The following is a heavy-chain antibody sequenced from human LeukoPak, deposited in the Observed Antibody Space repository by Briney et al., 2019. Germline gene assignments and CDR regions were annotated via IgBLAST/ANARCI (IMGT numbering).Heavy chain of an antibody. CDR1: GFTFSSYG. V-gene: IGHV3-30*03. CDR3: ARDRRIIAARPHAFDI. D-gene: IGHD6-6*01. CDR2: ISYDGSNK. J-gene: IGHJ3*02. Sequence: PGGSLRLSCAASGFTFSSYGMHWVRQAPGKGLEWVAVISYDGSNKYYADSVKGRFTISRDNSKNTLYLQMNSLRAEDTAVYYCARDRRIIAARPHAFDIWGQGTMVTVSS.